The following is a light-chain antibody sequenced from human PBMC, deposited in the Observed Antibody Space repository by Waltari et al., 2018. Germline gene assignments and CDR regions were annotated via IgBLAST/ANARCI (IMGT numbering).Light chain of an antibody. CDR1: SSNIGNDY. Sequence: QSVLTQPPSVSAAPGQRVTISCSGRSSNIGNDYVSSYQQLPGPAPKLLIYEDSKRPSGVPDRFSGSKSGTSATLDITGLQTGDEADYYCGTWDRSLTAGVFGGGTKLTVL. CDR3: GTWDRSLTAGV. CDR2: EDS. J-gene: IGLJ2*01. V-gene: IGLV1-51*01.